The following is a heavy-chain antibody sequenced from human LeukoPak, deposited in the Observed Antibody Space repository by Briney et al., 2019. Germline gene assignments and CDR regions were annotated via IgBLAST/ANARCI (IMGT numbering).Heavy chain of an antibody. CDR3: AKDHGGNHYFDY. CDR2: ISGGAANS. D-gene: IGHD4-23*01. Sequence: GGSLRLSCVASGFTFSDFAMSWVRQAPGKGLEWVSSISGGAANSWYADSVRGRFTISRDNSKNTLYLQMNSLRAEDTAVYYCAKDHGGNHYFDYWGQGTLVTVSS. J-gene: IGHJ4*02. CDR1: GFTFSDFA. V-gene: IGHV3-23*01.